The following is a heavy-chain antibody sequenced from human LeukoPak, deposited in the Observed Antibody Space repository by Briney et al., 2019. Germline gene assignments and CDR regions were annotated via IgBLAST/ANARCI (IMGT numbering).Heavy chain of an antibody. D-gene: IGHD2-21*01. Sequence: PSETLSLTCTVSGGSISSYYWSWIRQPPGKGLEWIGYIYYSGSTNYNPSLESRVTISVDTSKNQFSLKLSSVTAADTAVYYCAREVVSHVMDAFDIWGQGTMVTVSS. J-gene: IGHJ3*02. CDR1: GGSISSYY. CDR2: IYYSGST. V-gene: IGHV4-59*12. CDR3: AREVVSHVMDAFDI.